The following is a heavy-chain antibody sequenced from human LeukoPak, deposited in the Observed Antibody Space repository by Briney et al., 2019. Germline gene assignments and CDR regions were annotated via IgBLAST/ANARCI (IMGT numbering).Heavy chain of an antibody. CDR1: DGSISSYY. V-gene: IGHV4-59*01. D-gene: IGHD3-10*01. CDR3: ARGGYYGSGNDFRFDP. Sequence: PSETLSLTCTVSDGSISSYYWSWIRQPPGKGLEWIGYIYYSGSTNYKPSLKSRVTISVDTSKNQFSLKLNSVTAADTAVYYCARGGYYGSGNDFRFDPWGQGTLVTVSS. CDR2: IYYSGST. J-gene: IGHJ5*02.